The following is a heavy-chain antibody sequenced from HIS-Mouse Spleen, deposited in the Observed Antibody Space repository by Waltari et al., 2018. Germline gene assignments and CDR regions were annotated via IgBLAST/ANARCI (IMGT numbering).Heavy chain of an antibody. CDR2: FYYSGGT. Sequence: QLQLQESGPGLVKPSETLSLTCTVSGGSISSSSYYWGWIRQPPGKGLEWIGSFYYSGGTNYNPALKSRVTISVDTSKNQFSLKLSSVTAADTAVYYCARDGGYSGYDYYWGQGTLVTVSS. J-gene: IGHJ4*02. CDR3: ARDGGYSGYDYY. D-gene: IGHD5-12*01. V-gene: IGHV4-39*07. CDR1: GGSISSSSYY.